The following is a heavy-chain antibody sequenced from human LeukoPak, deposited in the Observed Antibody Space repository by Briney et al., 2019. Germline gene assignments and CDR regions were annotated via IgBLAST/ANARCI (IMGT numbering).Heavy chain of an antibody. Sequence: ASVKVSCKASGYTFTSYGISWVRQAPGQGLEWMGWISTYSGNTNYAQKLQGRVTMTTDTSTSTAYMGLRSLRSDDTAVYYCAREFYYGSGSDNNWFDPWGQGTLVTVSS. J-gene: IGHJ5*02. V-gene: IGHV1-18*01. CDR3: AREFYYGSGSDNNWFDP. CDR1: GYTFTSYG. CDR2: ISTYSGNT. D-gene: IGHD3-10*01.